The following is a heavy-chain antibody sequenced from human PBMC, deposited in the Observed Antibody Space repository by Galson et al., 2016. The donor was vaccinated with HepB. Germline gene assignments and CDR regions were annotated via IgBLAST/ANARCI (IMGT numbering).Heavy chain of an antibody. CDR3: TKDTRPRLAPRSDSICGMDV. CDR2: ISWNSGSI. D-gene: IGHD4-11*01. Sequence: SLRLSCAASGFTFDDYAMHWVRQAPGKGLEWVSGISWNSGSIDYADSVKGRFTIPRDNAKNSLYLQMNSLRTEDTALYYCTKDTRPRLAPRSDSICGMDVWGQGTTVTVSS. V-gene: IGHV3-9*01. J-gene: IGHJ6*02. CDR1: GFTFDDYA.